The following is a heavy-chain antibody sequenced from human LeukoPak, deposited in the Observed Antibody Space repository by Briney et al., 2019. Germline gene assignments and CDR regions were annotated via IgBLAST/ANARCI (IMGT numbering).Heavy chain of an antibody. Sequence: PGSSLRLSCAASGFTFSSYAMHWVRQARGKGLEWVAVISYDGSNKYYADSVKGRFTISRDNSKNTLYLQMNSLRAEDTAVYYCARLYGGNNYFDYWGQGTLVTVSS. CDR3: ARLYGGNNYFDY. D-gene: IGHD4-23*01. CDR1: GFTFSSYA. CDR2: ISYDGSNK. V-gene: IGHV3-30*04. J-gene: IGHJ4*02.